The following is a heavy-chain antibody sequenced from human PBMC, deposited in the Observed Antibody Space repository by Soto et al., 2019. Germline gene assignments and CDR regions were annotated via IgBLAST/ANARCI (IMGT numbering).Heavy chain of an antibody. CDR2: ISAYNGNT. V-gene: IGHV1-18*01. J-gene: IGHJ4*02. D-gene: IGHD3-22*01. Sequence: ASVKVSCKASGYTFTSYGISWVRQAPGQGLEWMGWISAYNGNTNYAQRLQGRVTMTTDTSTSTAYMELRSLRSEDTAVYYCASPPSGTYYYDSSGYLKFDYWGQGTLVTVSS. CDR1: GYTFTSYG. CDR3: ASPPSGTYYYDSSGYLKFDY.